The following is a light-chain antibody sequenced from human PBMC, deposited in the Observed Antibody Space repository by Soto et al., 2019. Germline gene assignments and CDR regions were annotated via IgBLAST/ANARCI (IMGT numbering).Light chain of an antibody. CDR3: QQYHISPRT. J-gene: IGKJ1*01. Sequence: EVVLTQSLDTLSLSPGERATLSCRASQSVSSGHLAWYQHKPGQAPRLLIYGASNRAAGISDRFSGSGSGTDFTLTISRLESEDFAVYYCQQYHISPRTFGQGTKVEL. CDR1: QSVSSGH. V-gene: IGKV3-20*01. CDR2: GAS.